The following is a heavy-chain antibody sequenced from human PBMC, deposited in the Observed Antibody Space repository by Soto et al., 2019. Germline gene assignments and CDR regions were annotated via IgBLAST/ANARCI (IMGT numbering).Heavy chain of an antibody. D-gene: IGHD5-12*01. V-gene: IGHV4-59*12. CDR3: ARIQMATIHFNY. Sequence: PSETLSLTCPVSGGSISFYYWTWIRQPPGKGLEYIGYIYYSGSTYYNPSLKSRLTISVDTSKNQFSLRLSSVTAADTAVYYCARIQMATIHFNYWGQGALVTVSS. J-gene: IGHJ4*02. CDR2: IYYSGST. CDR1: GGSISFYY.